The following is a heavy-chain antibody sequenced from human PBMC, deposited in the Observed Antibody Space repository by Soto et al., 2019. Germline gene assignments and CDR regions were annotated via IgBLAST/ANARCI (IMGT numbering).Heavy chain of an antibody. CDR2: MNPNSGNT. Sequence: ASVKVSCKASGSTFTSYDINWVRQATGQGLEWMGWMNPNSGNTGYAQKFQGRVTMTRNTSISTAYMELSSLRSEDTAVYYCARGRERGYCRSTSCQQFDYWGQGTLVTVSS. D-gene: IGHD2-2*01. V-gene: IGHV1-8*01. J-gene: IGHJ4*02. CDR3: ARGRERGYCRSTSCQQFDY. CDR1: GSTFTSYD.